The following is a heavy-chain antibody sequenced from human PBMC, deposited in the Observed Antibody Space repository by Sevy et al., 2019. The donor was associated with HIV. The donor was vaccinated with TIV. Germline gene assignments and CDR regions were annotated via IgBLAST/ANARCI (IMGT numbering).Heavy chain of an antibody. Sequence: GGSLRLSCAASGFTFSTYAMGWVRQVSGKGLKWVSVISAGGSNTHYADSVNGRFTISRDNSQNTLYLQLNSLRAEDTVVYYCAKDQGDYVWGTFRDYWGQGTLVTVSS. J-gene: IGHJ4*02. V-gene: IGHV3-23*01. CDR1: GFTFSTYA. CDR3: AKDQGDYVWGTFRDY. D-gene: IGHD3-16*02. CDR2: ISAGGSNT.